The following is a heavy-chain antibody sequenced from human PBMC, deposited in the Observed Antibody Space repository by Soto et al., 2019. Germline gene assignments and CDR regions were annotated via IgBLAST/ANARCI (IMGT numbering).Heavy chain of an antibody. Sequence: GGSLRLSCAASGFTVSSNYMSWVRQAPGKGLEWVSVIFSGGSTHYADSVKGRFPISRDNSKNTLYLQMNSLRAEDTAVYYCARGSGSYYWFDYWGQGTLVTVSS. V-gene: IGHV3-53*01. D-gene: IGHD3-10*01. J-gene: IGHJ4*02. CDR2: IFSGGST. CDR1: GFTVSSNY. CDR3: ARGSGSYYWFDY.